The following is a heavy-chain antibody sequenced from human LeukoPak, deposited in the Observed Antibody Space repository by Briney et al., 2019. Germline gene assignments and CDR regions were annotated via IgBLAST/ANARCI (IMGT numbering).Heavy chain of an antibody. CDR3: AREMATISDY. D-gene: IGHD5-24*01. CDR2: ISSSSSYI. CDR1: GFTFSSYA. Sequence: PGGSLRLSCAASGFTFSSYAMSWVRQAPGKGLEWVSSISSSSSYIYYADSVKGRFTISRDNAKNSLYLQMNSLRAEDTAVYYCAREMATISDYWGQGTLVTVSS. J-gene: IGHJ4*02. V-gene: IGHV3-21*01.